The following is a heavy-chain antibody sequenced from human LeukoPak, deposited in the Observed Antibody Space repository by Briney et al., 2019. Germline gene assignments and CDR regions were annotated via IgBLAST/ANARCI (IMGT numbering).Heavy chain of an antibody. V-gene: IGHV3-7*02. CDR3: VCHVVLSVGYHYGLGV. CDR2: IKEDGSEK. CDR1: GFTFSDYW. D-gene: IGHD2-21*01. Sequence: WGSLRLSCVASGFTFSDYWMSWVRQAPGKGLEWVSDIKEDGSEKYYVDFVKGRFTISRDNAKNSLYLQMNSLRVEDTALYYCVCHVVLSVGYHYGLGVWGQGTTVTVSS. J-gene: IGHJ6*01.